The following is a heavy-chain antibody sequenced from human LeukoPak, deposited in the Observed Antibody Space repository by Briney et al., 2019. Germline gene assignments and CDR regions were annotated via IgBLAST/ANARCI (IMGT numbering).Heavy chain of an antibody. J-gene: IGHJ5*02. V-gene: IGHV1-69*05. CDR3: ARDGCSSTSCYWFANWFDP. CDR2: IIPIFGTA. D-gene: IGHD2-2*01. CDR1: GGTFSSYA. Sequence: GSSVKVSCKASGGTFSSYAISWVRQAPGQGLEWMGGIIPIFGTANYAQKFQGRVTITTDESTSTAYMELSSLRSEDTAVYYCARDGCSSTSCYWFANWFDPWGQGTLVTVSS.